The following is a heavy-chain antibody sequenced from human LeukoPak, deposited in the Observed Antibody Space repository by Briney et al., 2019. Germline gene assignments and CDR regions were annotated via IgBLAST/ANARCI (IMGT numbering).Heavy chain of an antibody. CDR1: GYTFTNYD. CDR3: ARTDYGDYWFDP. CDR2: MSPNNGNT. J-gene: IGHJ5*02. D-gene: IGHD4-17*01. Sequence: ASVKVSCKPSGYTFTNYDINWVRQATGQGLEWMGWMSPNNGNTGYAQKLQGRVTMTTDTSTSTAYMELRSLRSDDTAVYYCARTDYGDYWFDPWGQGTLVTVSS. V-gene: IGHV1-18*01.